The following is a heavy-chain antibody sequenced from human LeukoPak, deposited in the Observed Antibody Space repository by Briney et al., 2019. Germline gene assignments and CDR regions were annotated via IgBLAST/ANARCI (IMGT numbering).Heavy chain of an antibody. D-gene: IGHD3-22*01. CDR1: GYRFTNYW. CDR3: ATQGDRSDLDY. Sequence: GESLNISCQGSGYRFTNYWIGGLRQMQGKGLEWMGIIYVVDSDPRSSPSLQGHVITSADKPISTAYLHWRSLKAWNTAMFFCATQGDRSDLDYLGQGTPVTVCS. J-gene: IGHJ4*02. CDR2: IYVVDSDP. V-gene: IGHV5-51*01.